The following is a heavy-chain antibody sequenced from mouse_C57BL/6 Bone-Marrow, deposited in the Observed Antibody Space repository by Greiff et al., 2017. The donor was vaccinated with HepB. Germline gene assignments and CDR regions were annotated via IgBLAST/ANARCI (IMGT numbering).Heavy chain of an antibody. J-gene: IGHJ1*03. CDR1: GYTFTDYY. V-gene: IGHV1-76*01. CDR2: IYPGSGNT. CDR3: AREAGIPGYFDV. Sequence: QVQLQQSGAELVRPGASVKLSCKASGYTFTDYYINWVKQRPGQGLEWIARIYPGSGNTYYNEKFKGKATLTAEKSSSTAYMQLSSLTSEDSAVYFCAREAGIPGYFDVWGTGTTVTVSS.